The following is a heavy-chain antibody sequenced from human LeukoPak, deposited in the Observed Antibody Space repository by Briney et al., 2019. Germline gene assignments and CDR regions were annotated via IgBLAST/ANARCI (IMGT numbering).Heavy chain of an antibody. CDR3: ARGYSYGGEFDY. CDR2: MNPNSGNA. Sequence: GASVKVSCKASGYTFTSYDINWVRQATGQRLEWMGWMNPNSGNAGYAQKFQGRVTMTRHTSISTANMELSSLRSEDTAVYYCARGYSYGGEFDYWGQGTLVTVSS. J-gene: IGHJ4*02. V-gene: IGHV1-8*01. D-gene: IGHD5-18*01. CDR1: GYTFTSYD.